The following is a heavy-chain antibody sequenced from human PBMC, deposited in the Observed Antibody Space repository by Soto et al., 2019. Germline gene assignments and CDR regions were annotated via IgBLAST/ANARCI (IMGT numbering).Heavy chain of an antibody. CDR1: GGSFSGYY. V-gene: IGHV4-34*01. CDR2: INHSGST. Sequence: SETLSLTCAVYGGSFSGYYWSWIRQPPGKGLEWIGEINHSGSTNYNPSLKSRVTISVDTSKNQFSLKLSSVTAADTAVYYCARLFRVATIRYYFDYWGQGTLVTVSS. D-gene: IGHD5-12*01. CDR3: ARLFRVATIRYYFDY. J-gene: IGHJ4*02.